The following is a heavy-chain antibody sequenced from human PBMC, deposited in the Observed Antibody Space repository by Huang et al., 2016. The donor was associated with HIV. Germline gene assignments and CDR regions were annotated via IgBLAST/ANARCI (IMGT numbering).Heavy chain of an antibody. V-gene: IGHV1-2*02. CDR1: GYTFTDSN. D-gene: IGHD6-6*01. J-gene: IGHJ4*02. CDR2: INPKRGGT. Sequence: QVQLVQSGAEVKNPGASVRVSCKASGYTFTDSNIHWVRQAPGQGLEWMGWINPKRGGTIYAQRFQGRVTMTRDTTINTVHMDLRRMQFDDTAVYFCARDWSFGSSTSPADWGQGTLVTVSS. CDR3: ARDWSFGSSTSPAD.